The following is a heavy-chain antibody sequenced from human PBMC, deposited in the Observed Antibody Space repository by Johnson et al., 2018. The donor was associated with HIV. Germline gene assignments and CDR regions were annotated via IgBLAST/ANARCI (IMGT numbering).Heavy chain of an antibody. J-gene: IGHJ3*02. CDR3: ARDLDTGGASGAFDM. Sequence: VQLVESGGGLVQPGGSLRLSCVASGFTFSNYWMSWVRQAPEKGLEWVASIKQDGSEQYYVGSVKGRFTISRDNAKNSLYLQMNSLRTEDTAVYYCARDLDTGGASGAFDMWGQGTLVTVSS. CDR2: IKQDGSEQ. D-gene: IGHD1-26*01. V-gene: IGHV3-7*01. CDR1: GFTFSNYW.